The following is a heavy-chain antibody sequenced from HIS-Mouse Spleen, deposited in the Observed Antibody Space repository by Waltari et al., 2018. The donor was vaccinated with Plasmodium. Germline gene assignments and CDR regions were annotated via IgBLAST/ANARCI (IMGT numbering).Heavy chain of an antibody. D-gene: IGHD6-6*01. CDR1: GGSLSSYY. CDR2: IYYSGST. J-gene: IGHJ4*02. V-gene: IGHV4-59*01. CDR3: ARGGYSSSSYYFDY. Sequence: QVQLQESGPGPVKPSETPSPTCPVPGGSLSSYYRSLLRQPPGKGLEWIAYIYYSGSTNYNPSLKSRVTISVDTSKNQFSLKLSSVTAADTAVFYCARGGYSSSSYYFDYWGQGTLVTVSS.